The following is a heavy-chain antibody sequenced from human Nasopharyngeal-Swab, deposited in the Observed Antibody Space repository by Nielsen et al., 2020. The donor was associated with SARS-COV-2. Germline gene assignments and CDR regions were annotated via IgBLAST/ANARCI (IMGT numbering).Heavy chain of an antibody. V-gene: IGHV1-69*13. Sequence: SVKVSCKASGGTFSSYAISWVRQVPGQGLEWMGGIIPIFGTANYAQKFQGRVTITADESTSTAYMELSSLRSEDTAVYYCARVCGSHWNYCYWGQGTLVTVSS. D-gene: IGHD1-7*01. CDR1: GGTFSSYA. CDR2: IIPIFGTA. CDR3: ARVCGSHWNYCY. J-gene: IGHJ4*02.